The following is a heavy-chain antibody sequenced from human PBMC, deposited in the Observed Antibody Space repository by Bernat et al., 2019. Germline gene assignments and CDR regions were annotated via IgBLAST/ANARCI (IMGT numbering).Heavy chain of an antibody. Sequence: QLQLQESGPGLVKPSETLSLTCTVSGGSISSSSYYWGWIRQPPGKGLEWIGSIYYSGSTYYNPSLKSRVTISVDTSKTQFSLKLSSVTAADTAVYYCARTTVVTPNWYFDLWGRGTLVTVSS. V-gene: IGHV4-39*01. CDR1: GGSISSSSYY. D-gene: IGHD4-23*01. J-gene: IGHJ2*01. CDR3: ARTTVVTPNWYFDL. CDR2: IYYSGST.